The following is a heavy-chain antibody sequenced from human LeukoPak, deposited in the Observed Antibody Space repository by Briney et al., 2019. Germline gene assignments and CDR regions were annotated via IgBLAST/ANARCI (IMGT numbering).Heavy chain of an antibody. CDR2: INSDGSST. V-gene: IGHV3-74*01. D-gene: IGHD5-18*01. CDR1: GFTFSSYW. Sequence: GGSLRLSCAASGFTFSSYWMHWVRQAPGKGLVWVSRINSDGSSTSYADSVKGRFTISRDNAKNTLYLQMNSLRAEDTAVYYCARAMEVDTAMVTGFDYWGQGTLVTVSS. CDR3: ARAMEVDTAMVTGFDY. J-gene: IGHJ4*02.